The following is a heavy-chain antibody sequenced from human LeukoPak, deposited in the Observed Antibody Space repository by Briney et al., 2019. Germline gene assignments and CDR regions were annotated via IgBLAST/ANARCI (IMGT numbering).Heavy chain of an antibody. V-gene: IGHV1-18*01. CDR1: GYTXTSYG. J-gene: IGHJ6*02. CDR2: ISGYNGNT. D-gene: IGHD5-18*01. Sequence: ASVKLSCKASGYTXTSYGISWVRQAPGPGLEWMGWISGYNGNTKYAHKVQGRVTMTTDTSTGTAYMELRSLRSDDTAVYYCARAYSYGSDYYYGMDVWGQGTSVTVSS. CDR3: ARAYSYGSDYYYGMDV.